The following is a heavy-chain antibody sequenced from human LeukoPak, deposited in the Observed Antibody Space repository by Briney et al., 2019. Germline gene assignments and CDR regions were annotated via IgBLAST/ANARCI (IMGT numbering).Heavy chain of an antibody. CDR1: GYTFTSYY. J-gene: IGHJ4*02. Sequence: ASLKVSYKTSGYTFTSYYMHWVRHAPGQGLEWMGIINPSGGSTSYAQKFQGRVTMTRDTSTSTVYMELSSLRSEDTAVYYCARYYDYVLDYWGQGTLVTVSS. CDR3: ARYYDYVLDY. CDR2: INPSGGST. D-gene: IGHD3-16*01. V-gene: IGHV1-46*01.